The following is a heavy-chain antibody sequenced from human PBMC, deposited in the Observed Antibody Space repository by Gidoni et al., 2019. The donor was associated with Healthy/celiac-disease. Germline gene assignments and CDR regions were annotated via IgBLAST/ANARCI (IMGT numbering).Heavy chain of an antibody. CDR3: AREGAHLWFGELGPLDV. Sequence: QVQLVQSGAEVKKPGASVKVSCTASGYTFTRSGISWVRQAPGQGLEWMGWISAYNGNTNYAQKLQGRVTMTTDTSTSTAYMELRSLRSDDTAVYYCAREGAHLWFGELGPLDVWGQGTTVTVSS. CDR2: ISAYNGNT. J-gene: IGHJ6*02. V-gene: IGHV1-18*01. D-gene: IGHD3-10*01. CDR1: GYTFTRSG.